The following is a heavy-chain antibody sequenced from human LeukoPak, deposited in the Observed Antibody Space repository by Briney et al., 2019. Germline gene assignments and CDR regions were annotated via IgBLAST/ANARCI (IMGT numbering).Heavy chain of an antibody. Sequence: PGGSLRLSCAASGFTFSVYYMSWIRQAPGKGLEWVSYISSSGSTIYYADSVKGRFTISRDNAKNSLYLQMNSLRAEDTAVYYCARDLATTELYYYYYMDVWGKGTTVTVSS. J-gene: IGHJ6*03. D-gene: IGHD5-12*01. CDR3: ARDLATTELYYYYYMDV. V-gene: IGHV3-11*01. CDR2: ISSSGSTI. CDR1: GFTFSVYY.